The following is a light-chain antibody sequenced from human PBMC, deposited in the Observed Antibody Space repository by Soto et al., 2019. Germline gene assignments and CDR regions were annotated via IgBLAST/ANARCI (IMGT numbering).Light chain of an antibody. V-gene: IGKV3D-11*03. CDR1: QALNTR. CDR2: LTS. Sequence: EIVLTQSPATLSAFPGDRVTLSCRASQALNTRLAWYQHKPGQAPRLLIYLTSNRAAGVPARFSAWGSETDFTLTISSLQPEDSAVYYCQQSHSSPLSFGGGTKVEFK. CDR3: QQSHSSPLS. J-gene: IGKJ4*01.